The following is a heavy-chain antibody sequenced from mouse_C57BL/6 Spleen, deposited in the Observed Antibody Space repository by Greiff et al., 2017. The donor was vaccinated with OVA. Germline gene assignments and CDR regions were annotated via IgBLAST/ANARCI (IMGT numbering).Heavy chain of an antibody. J-gene: IGHJ3*01. CDR1: GYTFTSYG. CDR3: ADYYYGSSGAY. V-gene: IGHV1-81*01. Sequence: VKLQESGAELARPGASVKLSCKASGYTFTSYGISWVKQRTGQGLEWIGEIYPRSGNTYYNEKFKGKATLTADKSSSTAYMELRSLTSEDSAVYFCADYYYGSSGAYWGQGTLVTVSA. D-gene: IGHD1-1*01. CDR2: IYPRSGNT.